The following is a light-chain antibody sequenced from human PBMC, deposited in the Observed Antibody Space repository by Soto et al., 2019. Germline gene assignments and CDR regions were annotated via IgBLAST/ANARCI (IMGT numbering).Light chain of an antibody. J-gene: IGKJ2*01. CDR2: GAF. V-gene: IGKV1-39*01. CDR3: QQSYSTPYT. Sequence: DIQMTQSPSSLSASVGGRVTITCRASQSISNYLNWYQQKPGKAPKVLIYGAFSLQSGVPSRFSGSGSGTGFTLTINSLQPEDFATYYCQQSYSTPYTFGQGNKLEIK. CDR1: QSISNY.